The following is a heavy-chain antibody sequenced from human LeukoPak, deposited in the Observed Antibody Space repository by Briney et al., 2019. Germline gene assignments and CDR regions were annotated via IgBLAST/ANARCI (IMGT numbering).Heavy chain of an antibody. D-gene: IGHD1-14*01. Sequence: GGSLRLSCEASGFIFTNFAFHWVRQSPDKGLEWVAIIWYDRSNKFYGDAVKGRFTIFRDNSKDTVYLHMTSLRGEHTALYYCARGPGKEAVGMDLDYWGQGTPVTVS. J-gene: IGHJ4*02. CDR3: ARGPGKEAVGMDLDY. V-gene: IGHV3-33*01. CDR1: GFIFTNFA. CDR2: IWYDRSNK.